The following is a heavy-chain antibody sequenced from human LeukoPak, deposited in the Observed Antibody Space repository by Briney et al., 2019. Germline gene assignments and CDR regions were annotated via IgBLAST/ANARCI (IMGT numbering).Heavy chain of an antibody. CDR2: IYYSGST. V-gene: IGHV4-59*01. Sequence: SSETLSLTCTVSGGSISSYYWSWIRQPPGKGLEWIGYIYYSGSTNHNPSLKSRVTISVDTSKNQFSLKLSSVTAADTAVYYCARDSTGDDAFDIWGQGTMVTVSS. J-gene: IGHJ3*02. CDR3: ARDSTGDDAFDI. CDR1: GGSISSYY. D-gene: IGHD7-27*01.